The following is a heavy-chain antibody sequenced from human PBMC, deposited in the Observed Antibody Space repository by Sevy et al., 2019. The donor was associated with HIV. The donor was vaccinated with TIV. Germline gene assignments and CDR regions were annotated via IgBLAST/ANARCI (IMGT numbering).Heavy chain of an antibody. CDR3: AKGYGSGSPPDY. Sequence: GGSLRLSCAASGFTFSRYSMNWVRQAPGKGLEWVSTISGSGGSTYYPDSMKGRFTISRDNFKNTLYLEINSLTADDTAVYYCAKGYGSGSPPDYWGQGTLVTVSS. CDR2: ISGSGGST. V-gene: IGHV3-23*01. D-gene: IGHD3-10*01. J-gene: IGHJ4*02. CDR1: GFTFSRYS.